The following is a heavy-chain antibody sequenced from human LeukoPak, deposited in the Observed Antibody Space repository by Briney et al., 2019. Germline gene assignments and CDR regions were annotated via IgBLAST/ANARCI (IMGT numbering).Heavy chain of an antibody. Sequence: PSETLSLTCGVSGGSFSEYYWSWIRLSPGKGLEWIGEINDSEGTNYNPSFKSRVTISVDTSNNQFSLNLTSVTAADTAIYYCARGSGGEGGTVFYYYFLDVWGEGTTVTVSS. CDR3: ARGSGGEGGTVFYYYFLDV. J-gene: IGHJ6*03. CDR2: INDSEGT. V-gene: IGHV4-34*01. D-gene: IGHD3-16*01. CDR1: GGSFSEYY.